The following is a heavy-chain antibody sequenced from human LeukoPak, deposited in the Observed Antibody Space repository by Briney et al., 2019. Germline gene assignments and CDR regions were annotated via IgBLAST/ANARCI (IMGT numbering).Heavy chain of an antibody. CDR1: GFTFSSYA. CDR2: ISYDGSNK. J-gene: IGHJ4*02. V-gene: IGHV3-30-3*01. CDR3: ARVGIVLMVYAHPFDY. Sequence: GGSLRLSCAASGFTFSSYAMHWVRQAPGKGMEWVAVISYDGSNKYYADSVKGRFTISRDNSKNTLYLQMNSLRAEDTAVYYCARVGIVLMVYAHPFDYWGQGTLVTVSS. D-gene: IGHD2-8*01.